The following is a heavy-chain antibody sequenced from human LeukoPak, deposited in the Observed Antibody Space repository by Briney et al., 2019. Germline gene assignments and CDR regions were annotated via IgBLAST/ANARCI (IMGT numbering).Heavy chain of an antibody. CDR1: GFTFSTYA. V-gene: IGHV3-23*01. CDR2: MCGTAGCT. J-gene: IGHJ5*01. CDR3: AKDRPNFHENSGHYYRRDGDS. Sequence: GGSLRLSCAASGFTFSTYAMSWVRQAPGKGLEWVASMCGTAGCTFYPDSVKGRFTISRDNSKNVLYLRMNSLAAEDTAIYYCAKDRPNFHENSGHYYRRDGDSWGQGTLVTVSS. D-gene: IGHD3-22*01.